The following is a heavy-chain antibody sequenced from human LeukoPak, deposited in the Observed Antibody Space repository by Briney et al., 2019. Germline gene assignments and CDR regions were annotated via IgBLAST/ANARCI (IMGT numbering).Heavy chain of an antibody. CDR1: DGSISSNTYY. CDR2: INYSGST. J-gene: IGHJ4*02. CDR3: ARARLSIVRGITNFDY. D-gene: IGHD3-10*01. Sequence: SETLSLTCTVSDGSISSNTYYWGWIRQPPGKGLEWIGSINYSGSTFYNPSLKSRVTISVDTSKNQFSLILSSVTAADTAVYFCARARLSIVRGITNFDYWGQGTVVTVSS. V-gene: IGHV4-39*01.